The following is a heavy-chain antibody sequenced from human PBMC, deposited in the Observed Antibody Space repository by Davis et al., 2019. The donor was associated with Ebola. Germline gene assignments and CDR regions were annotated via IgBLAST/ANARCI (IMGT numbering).Heavy chain of an antibody. V-gene: IGHV4-31*03. CDR1: GGSISSGGYY. D-gene: IGHD5-24*01. CDR3: ARAHINYWFDP. J-gene: IGHJ5*02. CDR2: IYYSGTT. Sequence: SETLSLTCTVSGGSISSGGYYWSWIRQHPGKGLEWIGYIYYSGTTFYSPSLKSRVNMSVDTSKKQFSLTLTSVTAADTAVYYCARAHINYWFDPWGQGALVTVSS.